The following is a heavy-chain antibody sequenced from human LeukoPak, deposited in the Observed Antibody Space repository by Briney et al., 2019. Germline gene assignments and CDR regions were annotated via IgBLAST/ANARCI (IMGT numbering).Heavy chain of an antibody. J-gene: IGHJ4*02. CDR3: ARVAGVYFDY. Sequence: SETLSLTCTVSDDSITIYYWSWIRQPPGKGLEWIGYIDHTGITNYNPSLKSRVLMSIDTSKKQFSLKMSSVTAADTAVYFCARVAGVYFDYWGQGALVTVSS. CDR2: IDHTGIT. CDR1: DDSITIYY. D-gene: IGHD3-16*01. V-gene: IGHV4-59*12.